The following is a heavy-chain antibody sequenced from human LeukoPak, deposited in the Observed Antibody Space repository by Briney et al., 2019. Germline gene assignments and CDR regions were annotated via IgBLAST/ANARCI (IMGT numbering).Heavy chain of an antibody. V-gene: IGHV6-1*01. CDR2: TYYRSRWYN. CDR1: GDSVSSNSAA. Sequence: SQTLSLTCAVSGDSVSSNSAAWNWIRQSPSRGLEWLGRTYYRSRWYNDYAVSVKSRITINPDTSKNQFSLQLNSVTPEDTAVYYCASRSGNSSGWYPGVYYFDYWGQGTLVTVSS. D-gene: IGHD6-19*01. CDR3: ASRSGNSSGWYPGVYYFDY. J-gene: IGHJ4*02.